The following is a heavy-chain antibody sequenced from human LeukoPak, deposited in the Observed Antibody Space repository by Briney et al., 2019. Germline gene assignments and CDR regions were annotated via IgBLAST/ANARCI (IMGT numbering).Heavy chain of an antibody. CDR1: GGSISSGDYY. D-gene: IGHD6-19*01. CDR3: ARDLGRGIAVAGPGA. V-gene: IGHV4-30-4*08. CDR2: IYHSGST. Sequence: SETLSLTCTVSGGSISSGDYYWSWIRQPPGKGLEWIGYIYHSGSTYYNPSLKSRVTISVDRSKNQFSLKLSSVTAADTAVYYCARDLGRGIAVAGPGAWGQGTLVTVSS. J-gene: IGHJ5*02.